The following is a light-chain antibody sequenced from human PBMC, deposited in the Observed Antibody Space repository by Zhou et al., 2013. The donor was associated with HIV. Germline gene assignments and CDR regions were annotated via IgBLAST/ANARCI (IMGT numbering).Light chain of an antibody. V-gene: IGLV2-14*01. Sequence: QSALTQPPSASGSPGQSVTISCTGTSSDVGGYNYVSWYQQHPGKAPKLMIYEVSKRPSGVSSRFSGSKSGYTASLTISELQPDDEGDYFCASYTTINTLYVFGNGTAVTVL. J-gene: IGLJ1*01. CDR3: ASYTTINTLYV. CDR1: SSDVGGYNY. CDR2: EVS.